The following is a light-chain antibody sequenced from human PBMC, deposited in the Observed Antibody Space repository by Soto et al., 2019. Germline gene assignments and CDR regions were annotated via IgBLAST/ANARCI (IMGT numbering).Light chain of an antibody. Sequence: QSALTQPASVSGSPGQSITISCTVTSSDVGGYNYVSWYQQHPGKAPKLMIYDVGNRPSGVSNRFSGSKSGNTASLTISGLQAEDEADYYCSSYTSAGSVVFGGGTKLTVL. V-gene: IGLV2-14*01. CDR2: DVG. J-gene: IGLJ2*01. CDR3: SSYTSAGSVV. CDR1: SSDVGGYNY.